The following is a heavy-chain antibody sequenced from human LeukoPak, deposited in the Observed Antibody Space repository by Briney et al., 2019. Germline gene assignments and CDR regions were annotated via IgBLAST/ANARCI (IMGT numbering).Heavy chain of an antibody. D-gene: IGHD1-26*01. CDR1: GGPISRYY. V-gene: IGHV4-4*07. Sequence: SDTLSLMRTVWGGPISRYYWSLIRPPAGKGAEWNGRNHTSWSTNHTPSLKSRVTMSVVTSKNQFSLKLSSVPAADTAVYYCARGTVGAHYFDYWGQGTLDSVS. CDR2: NHTSWST. CDR3: ARGTVGAHYFDY. J-gene: IGHJ4*02.